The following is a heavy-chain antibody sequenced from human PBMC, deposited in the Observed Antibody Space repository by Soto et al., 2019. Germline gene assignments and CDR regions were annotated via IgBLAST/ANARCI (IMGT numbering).Heavy chain of an antibody. Sequence: PGGSLRLSCAASGFTFSSYAMSWVRQAPGKGLEWVSAISGGGGSTYYADSVKGRFTISRDNSRNTLYLQMNSLRADDTAVYYCAKNVRSSTTCRNFDHWGQGTLVTVSS. CDR3: AKNVRSSTTCRNFDH. CDR2: ISGGGGST. CDR1: GFTFSSYA. V-gene: IGHV3-23*01. D-gene: IGHD2-2*01. J-gene: IGHJ4*02.